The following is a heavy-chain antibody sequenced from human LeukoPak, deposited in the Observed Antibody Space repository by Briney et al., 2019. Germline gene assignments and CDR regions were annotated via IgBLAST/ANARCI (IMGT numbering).Heavy chain of an antibody. J-gene: IGHJ4*02. CDR1: GYTFTGYY. CDR2: INPNSGGT. D-gene: IGHD3-22*01. Sequence: GASVKVSCKASGYTFTGYYMHWVRQAPGQGLEWMGWINPNSGGTNYAQKFQGRVTMTRDTSISTAYMELSRPRSDDTAVYYCAREAYYDSSGYDGFWNYWGQGTLVTVSS. CDR3: AREAYYDSSGYDGFWNY. V-gene: IGHV1-2*02.